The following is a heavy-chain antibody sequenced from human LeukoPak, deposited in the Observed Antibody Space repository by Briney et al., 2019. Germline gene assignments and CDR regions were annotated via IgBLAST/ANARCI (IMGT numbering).Heavy chain of an antibody. V-gene: IGHV3-23*01. Sequence: GGSLRLSCAASGFTFSSYAMSWVRQAPGKGLEWVSAISGSGGSTYYADSVKGRFTISRDNSKNTLYLQMNSLSAEDTAVYYCAKEGNWIPATNWFDPWGQGTLVTVSS. CDR2: ISGSGGST. D-gene: IGHD1-1*01. CDR3: AKEGNWIPATNWFDP. J-gene: IGHJ5*02. CDR1: GFTFSSYA.